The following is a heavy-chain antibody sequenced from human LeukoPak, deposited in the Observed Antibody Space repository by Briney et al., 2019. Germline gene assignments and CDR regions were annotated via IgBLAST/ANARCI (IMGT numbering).Heavy chain of an antibody. CDR2: ISGSGGST. D-gene: IGHD3-9*01. CDR1: GFTFSSYA. J-gene: IGHJ4*02. CDR3: AKVAGYFDWLLSYFDY. V-gene: IGHV3-23*01. Sequence: GGSLRLSCAASGFTFSSYAMSWVRQAPGKGLEWVSAISGSGGSTYYADSVKGRFTISRDNSKNTLYLQMNSLRAEDTAVYYCAKVAGYFDWLLSYFDYWGQGTLVTVSS.